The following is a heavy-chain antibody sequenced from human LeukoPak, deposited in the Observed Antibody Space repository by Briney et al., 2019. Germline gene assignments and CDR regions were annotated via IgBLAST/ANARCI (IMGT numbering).Heavy chain of an antibody. V-gene: IGHV3-33*01. CDR2: IWYDGSNK. CDR1: GFTFSNYG. D-gene: IGHD3-22*01. CDR3: ASQYYYDSSGDDAFDI. Sequence: GGSPRLSCAASGFTFSNYGMHWVRQAPGKGLEWVAVIWYDGSNKYYADSVKGRFTISRDNSKNTLYLQMNSLRAEDTAVYYCASQYYYDSSGDDAFDIWGQGTMVTVSS. J-gene: IGHJ3*02.